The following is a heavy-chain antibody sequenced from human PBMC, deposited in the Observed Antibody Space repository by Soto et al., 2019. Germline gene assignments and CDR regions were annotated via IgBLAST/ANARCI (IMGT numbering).Heavy chain of an antibody. D-gene: IGHD5-18*01. V-gene: IGHV3-23*01. J-gene: IGHJ4*02. CDR2: LSGSGGCT. Sequence: EVQLLESGGGLVQPGGSLRLSCAASGFTFSSHAMSWVRQAPGKGLEWVSALSGSGGCTYNADSVKGRFTISRDNSKNTRYLQMNSRRAEDSAVYDCAKWINVYKAMVAGYWGQGTLVTVSS. CDR1: GFTFSSHA. CDR3: AKWINVYKAMVAGY.